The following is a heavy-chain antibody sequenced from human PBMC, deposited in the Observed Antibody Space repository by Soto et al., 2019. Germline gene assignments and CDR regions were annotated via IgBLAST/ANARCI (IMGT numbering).Heavy chain of an antibody. J-gene: IGHJ4*02. V-gene: IGHV1-46*02. CDR2: INLRGGTT. Sequence: QVQLVQSGAEVRKPGASVRLSCETSGYNFNQYYIHWVRQAPGQGLERMGIINLRGGTTEYAGKSRGRVTVTGDTSTSTAYMQLSSLRSEDTAVYFCARGPDASDVPRWDYWGQGTLVTVSS. D-gene: IGHD2-21*02. CDR1: GYNFNQYY. CDR3: ARGPDASDVPRWDY.